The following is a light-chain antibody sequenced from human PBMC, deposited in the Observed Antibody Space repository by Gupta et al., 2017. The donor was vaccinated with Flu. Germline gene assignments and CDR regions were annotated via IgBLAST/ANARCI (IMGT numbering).Light chain of an antibody. Sequence: GTLSLSPGERATLSCRASQSVSSSYLAWYQQNPGQAPRLLIYGASSRATGIPDRFSGSGSGTDFTLTISRLEPEDFAVYYGQQYGSSPRTFGGGTKVGIK. CDR1: QSVSSSY. V-gene: IGKV3-20*01. CDR2: GAS. CDR3: QQYGSSPRT. J-gene: IGKJ4*02.